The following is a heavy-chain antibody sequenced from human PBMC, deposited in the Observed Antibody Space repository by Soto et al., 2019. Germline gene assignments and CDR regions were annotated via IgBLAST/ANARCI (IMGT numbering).Heavy chain of an antibody. Sequence: GGSLRLSCAASGFTFSSYGMHWVRQAPGKGLEWVAVISYDGSNKYYADSVKGRFTISRDNSKNTLYLQMNSLRAEDTAVYYCAKDPSGGPPLRGYSYVGYWGQGTLVTVSS. CDR1: GFTFSSYG. J-gene: IGHJ4*02. CDR3: AKDPSGGPPLRGYSYVGY. V-gene: IGHV3-30*18. CDR2: ISYDGSNK. D-gene: IGHD5-18*01.